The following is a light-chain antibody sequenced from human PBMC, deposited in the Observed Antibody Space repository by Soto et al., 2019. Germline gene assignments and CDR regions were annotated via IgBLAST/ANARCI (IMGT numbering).Light chain of an antibody. CDR3: SSYTSSSTLYV. J-gene: IGLJ1*01. Sequence: QSVLTQPASVYGSPGQSITISWTGTSSDVGGYNYVSWYQQHPGKAPKLMIYEVSNRPSGVSNRFSGSKSGNTASLTISGLQAEDEADYYCSSYTSSSTLYVFGTGTKVTVL. V-gene: IGLV2-14*01. CDR2: EVS. CDR1: SSDVGGYNY.